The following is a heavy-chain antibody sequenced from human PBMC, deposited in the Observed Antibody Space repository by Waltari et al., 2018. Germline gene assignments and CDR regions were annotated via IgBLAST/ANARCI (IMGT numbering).Heavy chain of an antibody. Sequence: EVQLLESGGGLVQPGGSLRLSCAASGFTFSSYAMSWVRQAPGKGLEWVSVIYSGGSKYYEDSVKGRFTISRDNSKNTLYLQMNSLRAEDTAVYYCAKSAVRGVCSFDYWGQGTLVTVSS. J-gene: IGHJ4*02. CDR2: IYSGGSK. CDR3: AKSAVRGVCSFDY. D-gene: IGHD3-10*01. V-gene: IGHV3-23*03. CDR1: GFTFSSYA.